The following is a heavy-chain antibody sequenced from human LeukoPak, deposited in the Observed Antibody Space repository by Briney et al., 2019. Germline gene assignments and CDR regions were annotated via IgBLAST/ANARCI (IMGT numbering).Heavy chain of an antibody. Sequence: SETLSLTCSVSGDSIKSGHSYWSWIRQPPGKGLEWIGEINHSGSTNYNPSLKSRVTISVDTSKNQFSLKLSSVTAADTAVYYCARGLIGATHFDYWGQGTLVTVSS. D-gene: IGHD1-26*01. CDR1: GDSIKSGHSY. V-gene: IGHV4-34*01. CDR3: ARGLIGATHFDY. J-gene: IGHJ4*02. CDR2: INHSGST.